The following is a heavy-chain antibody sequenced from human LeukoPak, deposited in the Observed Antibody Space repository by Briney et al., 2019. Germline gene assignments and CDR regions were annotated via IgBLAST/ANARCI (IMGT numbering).Heavy chain of an antibody. Sequence: PGGSLRLSCAASGFTFRIYSMNWVRQAPGKGLEWVSYISGGSNSIYYADSVKGRFTISRDNAKNSVYLQMNSLKTEDTAVYYCTRLAGIAAATTGIDNWGQGTLVTVSS. D-gene: IGHD1-26*01. CDR2: ISGGSNSI. J-gene: IGHJ4*02. CDR1: GFTFRIYS. V-gene: IGHV3-48*01. CDR3: TRLAGIAAATTGIDN.